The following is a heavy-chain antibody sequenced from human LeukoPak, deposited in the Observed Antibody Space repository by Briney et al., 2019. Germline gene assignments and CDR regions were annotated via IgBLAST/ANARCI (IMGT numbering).Heavy chain of an antibody. J-gene: IGHJ6*03. CDR1: GFTFSSYW. D-gene: IGHD3-16*01. V-gene: IGHV3-7*01. Sequence: GGXXRLSCAASGFTFSSYWMSWVGQAPGKGVEGGGHIKKDGSEKFSVDSVKGGFTISRDKAKKSLYIQMYRLRDEETAVYYCARVMSASVWRSYGSYYYYSSMDIWGKGTTVTVSS. CDR2: IKKDGSEK. CDR3: ARVMSASVWRSYGSYYYYSSMDI.